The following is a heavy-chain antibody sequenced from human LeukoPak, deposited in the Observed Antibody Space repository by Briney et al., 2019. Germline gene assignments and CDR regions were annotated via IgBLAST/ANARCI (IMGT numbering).Heavy chain of an antibody. J-gene: IGHJ4*02. CDR3: AKDRSDILTGYSDY. Sequence: GGSLRLSCAASGFTFSSYGMHWVRQAPGKGLEWVAFIRYDGSNKYYADSVKGRFTISRDNSKNTLYLQMNSLRAEDTAVYYCAKDRSDILTGYSDYWGQGTLVTVSS. CDR2: IRYDGSNK. D-gene: IGHD3-9*01. CDR1: GFTFSSYG. V-gene: IGHV3-30*02.